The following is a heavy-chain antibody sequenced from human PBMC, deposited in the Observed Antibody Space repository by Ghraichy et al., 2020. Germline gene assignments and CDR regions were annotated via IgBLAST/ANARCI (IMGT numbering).Heavy chain of an antibody. CDR1: GGSISSSSYY. Sequence: SQTLSLTCTVSGGSISSSSYYWGWIRQPPGKGLEWIGSIYYSGSTYYNPSLKSRVTISVDTSKNQFSLKLSSVTAADTAVYYCARQGIAAADFDYWGQGTLGTVSS. V-gene: IGHV4-39*01. D-gene: IGHD6-13*01. CDR3: ARQGIAAADFDY. CDR2: IYYSGST. J-gene: IGHJ4*02.